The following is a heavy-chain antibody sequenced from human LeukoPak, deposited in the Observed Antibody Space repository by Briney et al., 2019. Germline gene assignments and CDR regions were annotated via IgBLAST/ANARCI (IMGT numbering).Heavy chain of an antibody. CDR1: GFDFRTYW. V-gene: IGHV3-7*01. D-gene: IGHD3/OR15-3a*01. CDR3: ASGRHDFLH. J-gene: IGHJ4*02. Sequence: PGGSLRLSCAASGFDFRTYWMTWVRQAPGTGLEWVANINLDGTEEHYVDSSLKGRFTISRDNAKNSLYLQMTSLRVEDTAVYYCASGRHDFLHWGQGTLVTVSS. CDR2: INLDGTEE.